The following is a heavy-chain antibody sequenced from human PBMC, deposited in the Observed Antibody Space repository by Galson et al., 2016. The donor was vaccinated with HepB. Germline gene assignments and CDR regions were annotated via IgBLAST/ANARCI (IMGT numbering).Heavy chain of an antibody. J-gene: IGHJ6*02. V-gene: IGHV1-3*01. CDR2: INAGNGNT. CDR3: ARDRKIYQLLYPGYYYGMDV. Sequence: SVKVSCKASGYTFSSYALRWVRQAPGQRFEWMGWINAGNGNTKYAQNLQGRVTITMDRSARTVYMELSSLRFEDTAVYYCARDRKIYQLLYPGYYYGMDVWGQGTTVTVSS. CDR1: GYTFSSYA. D-gene: IGHD2-2*02.